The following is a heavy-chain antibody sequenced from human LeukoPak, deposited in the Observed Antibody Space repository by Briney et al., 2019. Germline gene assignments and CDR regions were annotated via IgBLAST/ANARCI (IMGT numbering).Heavy chain of an antibody. D-gene: IGHD2-21*02. Sequence: GGSLRLSCAASGFTFNVYSVNWVRQAPGKGLEWVSYIRGTGSTIYYAASVKGRFTISRDNAKNSLYLQMNSLRVEDTAVYYCARDRGTAGFDYWGQGTLVTVSS. CDR3: ARDRGTAGFDY. CDR1: GFTFNVYS. V-gene: IGHV3-48*04. J-gene: IGHJ4*02. CDR2: IRGTGSTI.